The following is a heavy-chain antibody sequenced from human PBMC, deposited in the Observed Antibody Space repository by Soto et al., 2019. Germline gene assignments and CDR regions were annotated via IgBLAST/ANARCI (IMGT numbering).Heavy chain of an antibody. CDR3: ARFSNNWFQTEGMDV. J-gene: IGHJ6*02. CDR2: IDASGNT. D-gene: IGHD1-1*01. CDR1: VDSITTYY. V-gene: IGHV4-4*07. Sequence: LYLTCTVSVDSITTYYWNWIRQPAGKGLEWIGRIDASGNTNYNPSLNSRVTLSVDTSKKQFSLKLTSVTAADTAVYYCARFSNNWFQTEGMDVWGQGTTVTVSS.